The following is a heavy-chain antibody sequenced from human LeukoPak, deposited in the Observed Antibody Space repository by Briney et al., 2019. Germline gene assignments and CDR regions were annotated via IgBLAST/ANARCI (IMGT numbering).Heavy chain of an antibody. D-gene: IGHD5-12*01. CDR3: ARRVGLRPYYFDY. CDR2: INPNSGGT. J-gene: IGHJ4*02. CDR1: GYTFTGYY. V-gene: IGHV1-2*02. Sequence: ASAKVSCKASGYTFTGYYMHWVRQAPGQGLEWMGWINPNSGGTNYAQKFQGRVTMTRDTSISTAYMELSRLRSDDTAVYYCARRVGLRPYYFDYWGQGTLVTVSS.